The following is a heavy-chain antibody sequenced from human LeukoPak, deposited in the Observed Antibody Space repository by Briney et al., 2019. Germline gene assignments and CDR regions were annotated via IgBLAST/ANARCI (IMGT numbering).Heavy chain of an antibody. V-gene: IGHV3-7*01. D-gene: IGHD2-8*02. J-gene: IGHJ1*01. Sequence: PGGSLRLSCEASGFTFSSSLMSRGRQTPGKGLEWVANIYPGGSEKYYLASVEGRFTISRVNAENSLYLQMKNLRAEDTAVYYCARELVVGPAEYFQHWDQGTLVTVSS. CDR2: IYPGGSEK. CDR1: GFTFSSSL. CDR3: ARELVVGPAEYFQH.